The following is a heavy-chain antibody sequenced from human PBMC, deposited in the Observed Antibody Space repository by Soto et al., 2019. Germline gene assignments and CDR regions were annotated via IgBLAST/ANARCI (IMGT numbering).Heavy chain of an antibody. CDR3: AGAWAIFQPDYYMDV. Sequence: ESGGGLVKPGGSLRLSCAASGFTFSSYSMNWVRQAPGKGLEWVSSISSSSSYIYYADSVKGRFTISRDNAKNSLYLQMNSLRAEDTAVYYCAGAWAIFQPDYYMDVWGKGTTVTVSS. CDR1: GFTFSSYS. J-gene: IGHJ6*03. V-gene: IGHV3-21*01. CDR2: ISSSSSYI. D-gene: IGHD3-3*01.